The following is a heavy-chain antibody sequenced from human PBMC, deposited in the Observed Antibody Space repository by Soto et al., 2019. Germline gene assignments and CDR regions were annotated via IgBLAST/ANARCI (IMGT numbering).Heavy chain of an antibody. CDR1: GYTLTELS. J-gene: IGHJ6*02. V-gene: IGHV1-24*01. CDR2: FDPEDGET. Sequence: ASVKVSCKXPGYTLTELSMHWVRQAPGKGLEWMGGFDPEDGETIYAQKFQGRVTMTEDTSTDTAYMELSSLRSEDTAVYYCATDLGNPPDYYYYYGMDVWGQGTTVTVSS. CDR3: ATDLGNPPDYYYYYGMDV.